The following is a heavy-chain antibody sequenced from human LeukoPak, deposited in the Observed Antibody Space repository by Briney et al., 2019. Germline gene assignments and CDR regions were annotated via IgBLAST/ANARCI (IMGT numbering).Heavy chain of an antibody. CDR2: IYYSGST. CDR1: GGSISSGGYY. J-gene: IGHJ4*02. V-gene: IGHV4-31*03. Sequence: PSETLSLTCTVSGGSISSGGYYWSWIRQRPGKGLEWIGYIYYSGSTYYNPSLKSRVTISVDTSKNQFSLKLSSVTAADTAVYYCARGGARLYSYGYVFGYWGQGTLVTVSS. CDR3: ARGGARLYSYGYVFGY. D-gene: IGHD5-18*01.